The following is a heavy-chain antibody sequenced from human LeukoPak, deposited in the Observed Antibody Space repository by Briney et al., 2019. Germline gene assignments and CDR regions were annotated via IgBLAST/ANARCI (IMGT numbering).Heavy chain of an antibody. V-gene: IGHV4-34*01. D-gene: IGHD3-9*01. CDR2: INHSGST. Sequence: SETLSLTCAVYGGSFSGYYRSWLRQPPGKGLEGMGEINHSGSTNYNPSLKSRVTISVDTSKNQFSLKLSSVTAADAAVYYCARAPTLLRYFDWLSDVWGKGTTVTVSS. CDR3: ARAPTLLRYFDWLSDV. J-gene: IGHJ6*04. CDR1: GGSFSGYY.